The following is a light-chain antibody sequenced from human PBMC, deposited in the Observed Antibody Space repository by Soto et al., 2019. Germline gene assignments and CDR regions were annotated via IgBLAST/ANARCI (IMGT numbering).Light chain of an antibody. J-gene: IGKJ1*01. V-gene: IGKV1-27*01. Sequence: DIQMTQSPSSLSASVGDRVTITCRASQGISNYLAWYQQKPGTVPKLLISAASTLQTGVPSRFSGGGSGTDFTLTISSLQPEAVATYYCHKYNSAPWTFGQGTKVDIK. CDR2: AAS. CDR3: HKYNSAPWT. CDR1: QGISNY.